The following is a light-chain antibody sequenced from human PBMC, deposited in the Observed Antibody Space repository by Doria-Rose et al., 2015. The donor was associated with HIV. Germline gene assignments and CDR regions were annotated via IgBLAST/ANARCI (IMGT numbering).Light chain of an antibody. V-gene: IGKV1-39*01. CDR3: QQTYSTPK. Sequence: DIQMPQSPSSLSASVGDRVTITCRASQNIDHYLNWYLQKPGKAPNLLISAASSLQSGVPSRFSGSGSGTDFTLTISNLQPEDFATYFCQQTYSTPKFGQGTKVEI. CDR2: AAS. CDR1: QNIDHY. J-gene: IGKJ1*01.